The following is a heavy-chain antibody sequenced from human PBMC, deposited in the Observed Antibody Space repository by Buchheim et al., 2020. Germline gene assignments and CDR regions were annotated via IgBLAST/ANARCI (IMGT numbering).Heavy chain of an antibody. CDR2: IYYSGST. CDR1: GGSISSYY. J-gene: IGHJ4*02. Sequence: QAQLQDSGPGLVKPSETLSLTCTVSGGSISSYYWSWIRQPPGKGLEWIGYIYYSGSTNYNPSLKSRVTISVDTSKNQFSLKLSSVTAADTAVYYCARVFSSSWYYVDYWGQGTL. V-gene: IGHV4-59*01. CDR3: ARVFSSSWYYVDY. D-gene: IGHD6-13*01.